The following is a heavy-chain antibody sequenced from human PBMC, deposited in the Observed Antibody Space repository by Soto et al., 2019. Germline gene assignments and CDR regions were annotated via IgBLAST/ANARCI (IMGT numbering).Heavy chain of an antibody. V-gene: IGHV3-66*01. D-gene: IGHD6-19*01. CDR1: GFTFSSYS. CDR2: IYGGGTR. Sequence: GALRLSCVASGFTFSSYSIVWVRQAPGKGLEWVAVIYGGGTRYYADSVKGRFIISSDSSKNTVYLQMNSLRAEDTAIYYCATSPANRGWYSYFDYWGKGTLVTVSS. J-gene: IGHJ4*02. CDR3: ATSPANRGWYSYFDY.